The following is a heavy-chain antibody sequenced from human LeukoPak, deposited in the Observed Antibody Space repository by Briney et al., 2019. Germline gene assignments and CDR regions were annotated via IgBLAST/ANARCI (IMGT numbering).Heavy chain of an antibody. CDR3: ARRNDFGI. CDR1: GGSISGFY. J-gene: IGHJ3*02. Sequence: PSETLSLTCTVSGGSISGFYWSWIRQSPGKGLEWIGYIYYSGSTDYNPSLKSRVTMSVDTSKNHLSLKLSSVTAADTAVYYCARRNDFGIWGQGTMVTVSS. V-gene: IGHV4-59*08. CDR2: IYYSGST.